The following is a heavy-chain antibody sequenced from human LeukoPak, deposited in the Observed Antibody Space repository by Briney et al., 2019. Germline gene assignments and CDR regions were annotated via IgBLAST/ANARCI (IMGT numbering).Heavy chain of an antibody. CDR1: GFTVSSNY. Sequence: GGSLRLSCAASGFTVSSNYMACVRQAPGKGLEWVSVIHTGGSTYYADSVKGRFTISRDNSKNTLHLQMNSLRAEDTAVYYCASRIAAAGVDYWGQGTLVTVSS. D-gene: IGHD6-13*01. CDR3: ASRIAAAGVDY. V-gene: IGHV3-53*01. CDR2: IHTGGST. J-gene: IGHJ4*02.